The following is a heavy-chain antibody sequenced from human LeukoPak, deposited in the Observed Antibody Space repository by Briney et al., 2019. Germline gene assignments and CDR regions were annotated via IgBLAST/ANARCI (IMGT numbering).Heavy chain of an antibody. CDR3: ARHRGSSWYSGAFDI. Sequence: SGTLSLTCTVSGGSISSYYWSWIRQPPGKGLEWIGYIYYSGSTNYNPSLKSRVTISVDTSKNQFSLKLSSVTAADTAVYYCARHRGSSWYSGAFDIWGQGTMVTVSS. D-gene: IGHD6-13*01. CDR2: IYYSGST. V-gene: IGHV4-59*08. CDR1: GGSISSYY. J-gene: IGHJ3*02.